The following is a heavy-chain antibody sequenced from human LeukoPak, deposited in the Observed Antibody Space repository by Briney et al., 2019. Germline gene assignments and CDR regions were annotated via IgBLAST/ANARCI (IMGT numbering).Heavy chain of an antibody. D-gene: IGHD3-10*01. V-gene: IGHV4-59*01. CDR3: AREAVRGVRVGY. CDR1: GGSISSYY. CDR2: IYYSGST. J-gene: IGHJ4*02. Sequence: PSETLSLTCTVSGGSISSYYWSWIRQPPGKGLEWIGYIYYSGSTNYNPSLKSRVTISVDTSKNQFSLKLSSVTAADTAVYYCAREAVRGVRVGYWGQGTLVTVSS.